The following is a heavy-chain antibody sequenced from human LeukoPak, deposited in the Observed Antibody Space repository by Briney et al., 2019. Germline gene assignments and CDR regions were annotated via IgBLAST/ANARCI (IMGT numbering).Heavy chain of an antibody. J-gene: IGHJ3*02. Sequence: PPETQSHTPTVAGGSISSCFWRWIRQPAEKRLEWIGRIYTSGSTNYNPSLKSRVTMSVDTSKNQFSLKLSSVTAADTAVYYCATTTRDEGGAAAGTFTDAFDIWGQGAMVTVSS. D-gene: IGHD6-13*01. V-gene: IGHV4-4*07. CDR2: IYTSGST. CDR3: ATTTRDEGGAAAGTFTDAFDI. CDR1: GGSISSCF.